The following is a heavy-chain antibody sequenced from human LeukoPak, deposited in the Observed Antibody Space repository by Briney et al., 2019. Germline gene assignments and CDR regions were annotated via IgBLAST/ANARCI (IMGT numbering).Heavy chain of an antibody. J-gene: IGHJ4*02. CDR2: IIPLLDVA. D-gene: IGHD1-20*01. Sequence: SVKVSCKASGGTFSNYAINWVRLAPGQGLEWMGRIIPLLDVANYAQKFQDRVAITADKSTSTVYMELSSLRSEDTALYYCASPNDRITGTFRFDHWGQGTLVTVSS. CDR3: ASPNDRITGTFRFDH. CDR1: GGTFSNYA. V-gene: IGHV1-69*04.